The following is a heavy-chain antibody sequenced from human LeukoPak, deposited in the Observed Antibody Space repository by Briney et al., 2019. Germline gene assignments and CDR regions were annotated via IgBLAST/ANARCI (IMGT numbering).Heavy chain of an antibody. J-gene: IGHJ4*02. D-gene: IGHD3-16*02. CDR3: AHSSMITFGGVIGMNFDY. V-gene: IGHV2-5*02. Sequence: SGPTLVKPSQTLTLTCTFSVFSLSPSGMGWVWIRQPPGKALEGLSLIYWDDGKRYSPSLKSRLTITKDTSKNRVVLTMPNMAPVDTATYYCAHSSMITFGGVIGMNFDYWGQGTLVTVSS. CDR2: IYWDDGK. CDR1: VFSLSPSGMG.